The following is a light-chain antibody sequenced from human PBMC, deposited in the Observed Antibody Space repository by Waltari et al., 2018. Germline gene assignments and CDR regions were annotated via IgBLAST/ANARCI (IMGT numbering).Light chain of an antibody. J-gene: IGLJ3*02. CDR3: CSYTSASTLGV. CDR1: SRDIGGYVY. Sequence: QSVLTQPASVSGSPGQSITISCTGTSRDIGGYVYVSWYQQYPGKAPKLIIYDVIYRPSGVSNRCSGSKSGNTASLTISGLQAEDEANYYCCSYTSASTLGVFGGGTKLTVL. CDR2: DVI. V-gene: IGLV2-14*03.